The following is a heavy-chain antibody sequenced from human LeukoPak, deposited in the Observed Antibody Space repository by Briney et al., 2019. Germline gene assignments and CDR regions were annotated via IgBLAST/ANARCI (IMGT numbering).Heavy chain of an antibody. Sequence: GGSLRLSCAASGFTFSSYAMHWVRQAPGKRLEWVAVISYDGSNKYYADSVKGRFTISRDNSKNTLYLQMNSLRAEDTAVYYCAKDLGKSDYWGQGTLVTVSS. D-gene: IGHD7-27*01. CDR3: AKDLGKSDY. V-gene: IGHV3-30*04. CDR2: ISYDGSNK. J-gene: IGHJ4*02. CDR1: GFTFSSYA.